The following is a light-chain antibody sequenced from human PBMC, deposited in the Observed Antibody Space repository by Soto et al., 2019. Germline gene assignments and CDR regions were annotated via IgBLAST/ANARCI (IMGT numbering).Light chain of an antibody. J-gene: IGKJ1*01. V-gene: IGKV1-5*01. CDR1: QTIFNW. CDR3: QQYNSYPWT. Sequence: DIQMTQSPSTLSASVGDRVTITCRASQTIFNWLAWYQRKRGRAPNLLIYDASSLQSGVPSTFSGSGSGTEFTLTISSLQPGDFATYYCQQYNSYPWTFGQGTKVEIK. CDR2: DAS.